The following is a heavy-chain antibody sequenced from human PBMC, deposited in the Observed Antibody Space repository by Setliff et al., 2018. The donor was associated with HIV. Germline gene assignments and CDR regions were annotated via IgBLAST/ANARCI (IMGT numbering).Heavy chain of an antibody. CDR2: ISIGSGGAI. D-gene: IGHD3-3*01. CDR1: GFTFRNYK. J-gene: IGHJ3*02. CDR3: ASEKKAVFGDAFDI. Sequence: GGSLRLSCAASGFTFRNYKFNWVRQAPGRGLEWVSSISIGSGGAIDYAESVRGRFTVSRDNARNSLYLQMNNLRVEDTAVYFCASEKKAVFGDAFDIWGQGTMVTVSS. V-gene: IGHV3-48*03.